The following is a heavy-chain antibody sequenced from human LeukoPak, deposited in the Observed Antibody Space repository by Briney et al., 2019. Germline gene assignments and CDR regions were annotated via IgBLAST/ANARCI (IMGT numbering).Heavy chain of an antibody. V-gene: IGHV3-7*01. CDR3: AKSAEQWLVLYYFDY. CDR1: GFTFSSYW. D-gene: IGHD6-19*01. J-gene: IGHJ4*02. CDR2: IKQDGSEK. Sequence: GGSLRLSCAASGFTFSSYWMSWVRQAPGKGLEWVANIKQDGSEKYYVDSVKGRFTISRDNAKNSLYLQMNSLRAEDTAVYYCAKSAEQWLVLYYFDYWGQGTLVTVSS.